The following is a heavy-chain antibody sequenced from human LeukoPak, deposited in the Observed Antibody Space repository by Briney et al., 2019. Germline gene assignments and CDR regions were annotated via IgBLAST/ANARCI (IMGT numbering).Heavy chain of an antibody. CDR1: VRPISSGSYY. CDR2: IYTSVST. D-gene: IGHD1-14*01. J-gene: IGHJ4*02. CDR3: ASTTLSPLTEIFDY. Sequence: SETLSLTCTVSVRPISSGSYYWSSSRKPAGKGLEWIERIYTSVSTNYNPALKSRVTISVDTSKNQFSLKLSSVTAADTAVYYCASTTLSPLTEIFDYWGQGTLVTVSS. V-gene: IGHV4-61*02.